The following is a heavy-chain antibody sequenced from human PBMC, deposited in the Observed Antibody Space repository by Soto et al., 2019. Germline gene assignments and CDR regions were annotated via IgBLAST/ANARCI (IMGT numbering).Heavy chain of an antibody. V-gene: IGHV1-18*04. D-gene: IGHD1-26*01. Sequence: QVQLVQSGAEVKKPGASVKVSCKASGYTFSNYGITWVRQAPGQGLEWMGLISAYNGNTNYAQKLQGRVTMTTDTSTTTAYMELRSLRSDDTAVYYCAREVYDVVGPTGYYFDYWGQGTLVTVSS. CDR2: ISAYNGNT. CDR3: AREVYDVVGPTGYYFDY. CDR1: GYTFSNYG. J-gene: IGHJ4*02.